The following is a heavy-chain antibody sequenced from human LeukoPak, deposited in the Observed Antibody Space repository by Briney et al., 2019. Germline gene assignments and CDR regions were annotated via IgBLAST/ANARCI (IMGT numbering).Heavy chain of an antibody. V-gene: IGHV1-2*02. CDR3: ATGRGYSYGFDS. D-gene: IGHD5-18*01. CDR1: GYTFSGYY. Sequence: ASVMVSCKASGYTFSGYYMHWVRQAPGQGLEWMAWIYPNSGGTKYAQKFQGRVTVTRDTSISTAYMQLSRLKSDDTAVYYCATGRGYSYGFDSWGQGTLVTVSS. J-gene: IGHJ4*02. CDR2: IYPNSGGT.